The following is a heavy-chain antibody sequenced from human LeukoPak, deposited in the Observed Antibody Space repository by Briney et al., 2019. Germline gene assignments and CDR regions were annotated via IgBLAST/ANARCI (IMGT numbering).Heavy chain of an antibody. J-gene: IGHJ4*02. V-gene: IGHV3-7*01. D-gene: IGHD2-15*01. Sequence: GGSLRLSCAASGFTFNSYWMSWVRQAPGKGLEWVANIKQDGSEKYYVDSVKGRFNISRDNAKNSLYLQMNSLRAEDTAVYYRARPYCDGGSCFDYWGQGSLVTVSS. CDR3: ARPYCDGGSCFDY. CDR2: IKQDGSEK. CDR1: GFTFNSYW.